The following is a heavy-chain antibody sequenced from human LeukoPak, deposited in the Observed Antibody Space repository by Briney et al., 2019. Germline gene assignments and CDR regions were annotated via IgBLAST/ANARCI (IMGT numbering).Heavy chain of an antibody. CDR3: ARDYYGSGSYSYYFDY. Sequence: PSQTLSLTCTVSGGSISSGSYYWSWIRQPAGKGLEWIGRIYTSGSTNYNPSLKSRVTISVDTSKNQFSLKLSSVTAADTAAYYCARDYYGSGSYSYYFDYWGQGTLVTVSS. D-gene: IGHD3-10*01. CDR1: GGSISSGSYY. J-gene: IGHJ4*02. V-gene: IGHV4-61*02. CDR2: IYTSGST.